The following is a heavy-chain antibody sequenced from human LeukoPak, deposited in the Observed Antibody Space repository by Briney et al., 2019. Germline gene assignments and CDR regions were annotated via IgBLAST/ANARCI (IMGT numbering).Heavy chain of an antibody. CDR2: NNPSGGST. Sequence: GASVKVSCKASGYTFTSYYMHWVRQAPGQGLEWMGINNPSGGSTSYAQKFQGRVTMTRDMSTSTVYMELSSLRSEDTAVYYCAREDIAARPAFDYWGQGTLVTVSS. CDR1: GYTFTSYY. D-gene: IGHD6-6*01. V-gene: IGHV1-46*01. J-gene: IGHJ4*02. CDR3: AREDIAARPAFDY.